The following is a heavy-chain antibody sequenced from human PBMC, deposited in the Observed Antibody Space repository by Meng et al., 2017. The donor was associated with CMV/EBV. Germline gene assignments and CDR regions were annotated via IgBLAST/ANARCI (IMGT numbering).Heavy chain of an antibody. CDR2: IYYSGST. CDR3: ARVDYGDQHFDY. CDR1: GGSVSSGSYY. J-gene: IGHJ4*02. V-gene: IGHV4-61*01. Sequence: GSLRLSCTVSGGSVSSGSYYWSWIRQPPGKGLEWIGYIYYSGSTNYNPSLKSRVTISVDTSKNQFSLKLSSVTAADTAVYYCARVDYGDQHFDYWGQGTLVTVSS. D-gene: IGHD4-17*01.